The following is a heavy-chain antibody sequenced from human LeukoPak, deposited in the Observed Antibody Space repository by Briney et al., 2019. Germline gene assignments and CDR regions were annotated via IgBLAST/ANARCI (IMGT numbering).Heavy chain of an antibody. V-gene: IGHV1-69*05. D-gene: IGHD3-22*01. Sequence: SVKVSCKASGYTFTSYGISWVRQAPGQGLEWMGRIIPIFGTANYAQKFQGRVTITTDESTSTAYMELSSLRSEDTAVYYCARESKDYYDPYWGQGTLVTVSS. CDR3: ARESKDYYDPY. CDR1: GYTFTSYG. J-gene: IGHJ4*02. CDR2: IIPIFGTA.